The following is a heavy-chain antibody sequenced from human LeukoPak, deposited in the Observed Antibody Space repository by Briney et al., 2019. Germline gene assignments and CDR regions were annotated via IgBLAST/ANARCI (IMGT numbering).Heavy chain of an antibody. CDR3: ARGGSRYQLLNWFDP. CDR1: GYSISSGYY. V-gene: IGHV4-38-2*02. J-gene: IGHJ5*02. CDR2: IYHTSST. D-gene: IGHD2-2*01. Sequence: SETLSLTYTVSGYSISSGYYWAWIRQTPGKGLEWIGSIYHTSSTYRNPSLRSRVTISVDTSKNQFSLKLSSLTAADTAVYYCARGGSRYQLLNWFDPWGQGTLVTVSS.